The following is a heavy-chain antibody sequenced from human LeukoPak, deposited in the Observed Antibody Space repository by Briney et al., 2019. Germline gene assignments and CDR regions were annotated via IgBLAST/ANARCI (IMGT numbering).Heavy chain of an antibody. D-gene: IGHD4/OR15-4a*01. Sequence: ASVKLSCKASGYTFGRYTMHWFRQAPGQGLEWMGWISAYNGNTNYAQKLQGRVTMTTDTSTITAYMELSRLRSDDTAVYYCAREPTAFVCAKGQGGAEHWGQGTLVTVSS. CDR2: ISAYNGNT. CDR3: AREPTAFVCAKGQGGAEH. CDR1: GYTFGRYT. V-gene: IGHV1-18*01. J-gene: IGHJ1*01.